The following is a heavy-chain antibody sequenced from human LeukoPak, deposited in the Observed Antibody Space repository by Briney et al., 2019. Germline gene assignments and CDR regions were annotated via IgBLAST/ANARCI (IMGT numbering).Heavy chain of an antibody. J-gene: IGHJ1*01. CDR2: VNSDGSST. V-gene: IGHV3-74*01. CDR1: GFTFSSYW. CDR3: AKEIYGDATGGRFQH. Sequence: PGGSLRLSCAASGFTFSSYWMHWVRQAPGKGLVWVSRVNSDGSSTSYADSVKGRFTISRDNAKNTLYVQMNSLRAEDTAVYYCAKEIYGDATGGRFQHWGQGTLVTVSS. D-gene: IGHD4-17*01.